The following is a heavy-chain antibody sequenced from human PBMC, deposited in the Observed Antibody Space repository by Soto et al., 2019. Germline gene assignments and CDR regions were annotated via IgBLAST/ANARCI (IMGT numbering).Heavy chain of an antibody. J-gene: IGHJ4*02. CDR1: GGSISSYY. Sequence: SETLSLTCTVSGGSISSYYWSWIRQPPGKGLEWIGYIYYSGSTNYNPSLKSRVTISVDTSKNQFSLKLSSVTAADTAVYYCARALYGGNSESGFGYWGQGTLVTVSS. D-gene: IGHD4-17*01. CDR2: IYYSGST. V-gene: IGHV4-59*01. CDR3: ARALYGGNSESGFGY.